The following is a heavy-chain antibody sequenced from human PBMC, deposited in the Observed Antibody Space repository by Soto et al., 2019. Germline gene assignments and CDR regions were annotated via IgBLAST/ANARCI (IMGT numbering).Heavy chain of an antibody. CDR3: XXXXXGYAFAY. CDR1: GYTFTSYG. CDR2: ISANNGNT. V-gene: IGHV1-18*01. J-gene: IGHJ4*02. D-gene: IGHD5-18*01. Sequence: QVQLVQSGAEVKKPGASVKVSCKASGYTFTSYGINWVRQAPGQGLEWMGWISANNGNTHYAQKLQGRXTXTXXTSTTTAYTELTSLRCDDTAVXXXXXXXXGYAFAYLGQGPLVTVSS.